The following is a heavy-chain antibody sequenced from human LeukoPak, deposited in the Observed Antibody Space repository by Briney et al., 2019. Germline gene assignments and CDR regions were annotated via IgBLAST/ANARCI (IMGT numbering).Heavy chain of an antibody. D-gene: IGHD3-3*02. CDR3: ARGILDLGQVYMDV. CDR2: IYYSGST. Sequence: SETLSLTCTVSGGSISSSSYYWGWIRQPPGKGLEWIGSIYYSGSTYYNPSLKSRVTISVDTSKNQFSLKLSSVTAADTAVYYCARGILDLGQVYMDVWGKGTTVTVSS. J-gene: IGHJ6*03. CDR1: GGSISSSSYY. V-gene: IGHV4-39*07.